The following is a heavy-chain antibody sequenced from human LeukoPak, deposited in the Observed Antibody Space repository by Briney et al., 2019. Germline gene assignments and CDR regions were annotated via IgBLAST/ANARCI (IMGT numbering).Heavy chain of an antibody. D-gene: IGHD3-22*01. CDR1: GGSISSTSYH. Sequence: PLETLSLTCAVSGGSISSTSYHWAWIRQPPGKGLEWIGNIYYSGSTYYNPSLKSRVTISVDTSKNQFSLKLRSVTAADTAVYYCARHDRAADSFDIWGQGTLVTVSS. V-gene: IGHV4-39*01. J-gene: IGHJ3*02. CDR3: ARHDRAADSFDI. CDR2: IYYSGST.